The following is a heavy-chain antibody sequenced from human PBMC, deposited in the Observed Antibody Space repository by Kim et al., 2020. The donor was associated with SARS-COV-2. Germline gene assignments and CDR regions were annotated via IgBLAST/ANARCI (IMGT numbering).Heavy chain of an antibody. CDR3: AIRVYGSGSYQDNWFDP. CDR1: GASISDYF. Sequence: SETLSLTCTVSGASISDYFWGWIRQPPGEGLEWIGYVYHSGTTNYNPSLKSRVTISLDTSKNQLSLNLSSVTAADTAVYYCAIRVYGSGSYQDNWFDPWGQGNLVIVSS. V-gene: IGHV4-59*08. CDR2: VYHSGTT. D-gene: IGHD3-10*01. J-gene: IGHJ5*02.